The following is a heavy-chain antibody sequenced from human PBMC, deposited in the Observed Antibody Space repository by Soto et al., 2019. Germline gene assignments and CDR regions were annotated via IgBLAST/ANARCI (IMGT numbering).Heavy chain of an antibody. CDR3: ARDYQQWLVAYYFDY. J-gene: IGHJ4*02. CDR2: INAGNGNT. V-gene: IGHV1-3*01. CDR1: GYTFTSYA. Sequence: ASVKVSCKASGYTFTSYAMHWVRQAPGQRLEWMGWINAGNGNTKYSQKFQGRVTITRGTSASTAYMELSSLRSEDTAVYYCARDYQQWLVAYYFDYWGQGTLVTVSS. D-gene: IGHD6-19*01.